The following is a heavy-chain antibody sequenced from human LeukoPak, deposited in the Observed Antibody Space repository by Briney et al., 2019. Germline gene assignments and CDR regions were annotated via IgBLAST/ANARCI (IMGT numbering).Heavy chain of an antibody. J-gene: IGHJ4*02. Sequence: GGSLRLSCAASGFTFILYEMNWVRQTPGKGLEWLSYINRSGTTIYYADSVKGRFTISRDNAKNSLYLQMNSLRAEDTAVYYCAARPGYCSGGNCYSGPFDYWGQGTLVTVSS. CDR2: INRSGTTI. V-gene: IGHV3-48*03. D-gene: IGHD2-15*01. CDR3: AARPGYCSGGNCYSGPFDY. CDR1: GFTFILYE.